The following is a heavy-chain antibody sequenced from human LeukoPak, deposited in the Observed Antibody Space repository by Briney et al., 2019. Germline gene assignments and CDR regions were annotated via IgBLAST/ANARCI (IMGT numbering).Heavy chain of an antibody. Sequence: SGGSLRLSCAASGFTFSSYEMNWVRQAPGKGLEWVSYISSSGSTIYYADSVKGRLTISRDNAKNSLYLQMNSLRAEDTAVYYCARDLGYSSGWYYFDYWGQGTLVTVSS. V-gene: IGHV3-48*03. CDR2: ISSSGSTI. J-gene: IGHJ4*02. CDR3: ARDLGYSSGWYYFDY. CDR1: GFTFSSYE. D-gene: IGHD6-19*01.